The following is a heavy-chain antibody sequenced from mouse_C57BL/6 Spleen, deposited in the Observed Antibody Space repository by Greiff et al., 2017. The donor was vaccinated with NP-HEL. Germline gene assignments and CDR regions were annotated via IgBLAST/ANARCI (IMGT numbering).Heavy chain of an antibody. D-gene: IGHD1-1*01. CDR2: ISYDGSN. CDR1: GYSITSGYY. CDR3: ARGVLRMDY. V-gene: IGHV3-6*01. Sequence: ESGPGLVKPSQSLSLTCSVTGYSITSGYYWNWIRQFPGNKLEWMGYISYDGSNNYNPSLKNRISITRDTSKNQFFLKLNSVTTEDTATYYCARGVLRMDYWGQGTSVTVSS. J-gene: IGHJ4*01.